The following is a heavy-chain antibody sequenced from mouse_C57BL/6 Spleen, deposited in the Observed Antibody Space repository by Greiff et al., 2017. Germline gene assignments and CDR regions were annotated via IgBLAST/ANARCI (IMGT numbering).Heavy chain of an antibody. CDR1: GFTFSDYY. D-gene: IGHD3-1*01. CDR2: ISNGGGST. J-gene: IGHJ2*01. CDR3: ARQKRGYSYFDY. V-gene: IGHV5-12*01. Sequence: EVQGVESGGGLVQPGGSLKLSCAASGFTFSDYYMYWVRQTPEKRLEWVAYISNGGGSTYYPDTVKGRFTISRDNAKNTLYLQMSRLKSEDTAMYYCARQKRGYSYFDYWAQGTTLTVSS.